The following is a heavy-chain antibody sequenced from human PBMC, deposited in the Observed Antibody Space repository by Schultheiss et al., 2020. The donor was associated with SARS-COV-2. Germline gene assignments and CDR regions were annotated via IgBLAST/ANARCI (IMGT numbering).Heavy chain of an antibody. CDR1: GGSISSGDSS. J-gene: IGHJ5*02. V-gene: IGHV4-30-2*01. D-gene: IGHD6-13*01. Sequence: SETLSITCAVSGGSISSGDSSWSWIRQPPGKGLEWIGYIFHSGSTYSNPSVKSRVTISVDRSKNQFSLKLSSVTAADTAVYYCAREAAAAAGGWFDPWGQGTLVTVSS. CDR2: IFHSGST. CDR3: AREAAAAAGGWFDP.